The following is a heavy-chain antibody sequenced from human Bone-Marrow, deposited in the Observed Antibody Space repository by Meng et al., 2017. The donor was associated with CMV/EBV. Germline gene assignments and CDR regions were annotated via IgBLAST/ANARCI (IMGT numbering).Heavy chain of an antibody. Sequence: GESLKISCAASGFTFSSYAMHWVRQAPGKGLEWVAVISYDGSNKYYADSVKGRFTISRDNSKNTLYLQMNSLRAEDTAVYYRSREGGWLQKEPFADWGQGPLVTVSS. CDR1: GFTFSSYA. J-gene: IGHJ4*02. CDR3: SREGGWLQKEPFAD. V-gene: IGHV3-30*04. CDR2: ISYDGSNK. D-gene: IGHD5-24*01.